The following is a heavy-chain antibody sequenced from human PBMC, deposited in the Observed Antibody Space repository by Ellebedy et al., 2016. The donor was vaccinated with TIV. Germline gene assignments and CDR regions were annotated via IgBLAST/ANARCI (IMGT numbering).Heavy chain of an antibody. D-gene: IGHD2-15*01. CDR3: TKAPIGTCSGARCYPFDY. CDR1: GFTFTTFW. J-gene: IGHJ4*02. Sequence: GESLKISCAASGFTFTTFWMSWVRQAPGKGLEWVGNITQDGREKCYGDSVKGRFTISRDKAKNSVYMQMNSLRAEDTAVYYCTKAPIGTCSGARCYPFDYWGLGTLVTVSS. CDR2: ITQDGREK. V-gene: IGHV3-7*05.